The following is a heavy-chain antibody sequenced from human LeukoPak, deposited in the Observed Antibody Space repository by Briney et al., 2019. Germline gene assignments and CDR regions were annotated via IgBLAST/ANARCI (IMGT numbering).Heavy chain of an antibody. J-gene: IGHJ4*02. CDR3: ARDRRYCSSISCYTCDY. CDR1: GFTFSNYW. V-gene: IGHV3-74*01. Sequence: GGSLRLSCAASGFTFSNYWMHWVRQAPGKGLVWVSRINTDGSSTSYADSVKGRFTISGDNAKNTLYLQMNSLRAEDTAVYYCARDRRYCSSISCYTCDYWGQGTLVTVSP. CDR2: INTDGSST. D-gene: IGHD2-2*02.